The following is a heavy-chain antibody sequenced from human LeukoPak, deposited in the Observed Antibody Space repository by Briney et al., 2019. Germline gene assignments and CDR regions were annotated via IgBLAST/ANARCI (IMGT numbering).Heavy chain of an antibody. D-gene: IGHD2-2*01. J-gene: IGHJ6*02. CDR1: GFSFSSDS. Sequence: VAALSLSWEASGFSFSSDSMNSVGHAPGNGLEWISYICGRCKIIQWAESLQGRFTSSRDNAKNSLYLQMNSLRDENTAVYSCARDYSSSGTFFGYYCGMDVWGQGTTVTVSS. V-gene: IGHV3-48*02. CDR3: ARDYSSSGTFFGYYCGMDV. CDR2: ICGRCKII.